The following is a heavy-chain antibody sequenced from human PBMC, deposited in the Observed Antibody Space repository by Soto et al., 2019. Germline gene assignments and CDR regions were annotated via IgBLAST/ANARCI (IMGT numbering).Heavy chain of an antibody. CDR2: ISGSGGST. V-gene: IGHV3-23*01. Sequence: LRLSCAASGFTFSSYAMSWVRQAPGKGLKWVSAISGSGGSTYYAGSVKGRFTISRDNSKNTLYLQMNSLRAEDTAVYYCAKGARDGYTLWVFDYWGQGTLVTVSS. CDR1: GFTFSSYA. D-gene: IGHD5-12*01. CDR3: AKGARDGYTLWVFDY. J-gene: IGHJ4*02.